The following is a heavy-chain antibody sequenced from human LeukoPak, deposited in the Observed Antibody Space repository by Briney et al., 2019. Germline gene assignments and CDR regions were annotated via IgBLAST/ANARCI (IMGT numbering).Heavy chain of an antibody. CDR3: ARDAQPPIVVVSATLDY. D-gene: IGHD2-21*02. CDR2: INPNSGGT. J-gene: IGHJ4*02. CDR1: GYTFTGYY. V-gene: IGHV1-2*02. Sequence: GASVKVSCKASGYTFTGYYMHWVRQAPGLGLEWMGWINPNSGGTNYAQKFQGRVTMTRDTSISTAYMELSRLRSDDTAVYYCARDAQPPIVVVSATLDYWGQGTLVTVSS.